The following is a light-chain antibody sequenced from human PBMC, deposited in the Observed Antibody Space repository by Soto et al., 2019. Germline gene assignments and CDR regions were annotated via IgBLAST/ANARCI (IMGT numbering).Light chain of an antibody. Sequence: HSALTQPPSASGSPGQSVTISCTGTSSDVGAYNSVSWYQHYPGKAPKLLIYEVNKRPSGVPDRFSGSKSGNTASLTVSGLQAEDEADYYCSSYAGATNLVFGGGTKVTVL. CDR3: SSYAGATNLV. CDR2: EVN. CDR1: SSDVGAYNS. V-gene: IGLV2-8*01. J-gene: IGLJ2*01.